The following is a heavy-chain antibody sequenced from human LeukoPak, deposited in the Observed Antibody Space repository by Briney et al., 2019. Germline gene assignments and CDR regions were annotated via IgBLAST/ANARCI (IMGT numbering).Heavy chain of an antibody. D-gene: IGHD1-7*01. CDR2: IRYDGSSE. J-gene: IGHJ3*02. Sequence: GGSLRLSCAASGFTFSSYGMHWVRQAPGKGLEWVAGIRYDGSSEYYADSVTGRFTISRDNSKNTLYLQMSSLRAEDTAVYYCARDNWDYGVHAFDIWGQGTMVTVSS. CDR3: ARDNWDYGVHAFDI. V-gene: IGHV3-33*01. CDR1: GFTFSSYG.